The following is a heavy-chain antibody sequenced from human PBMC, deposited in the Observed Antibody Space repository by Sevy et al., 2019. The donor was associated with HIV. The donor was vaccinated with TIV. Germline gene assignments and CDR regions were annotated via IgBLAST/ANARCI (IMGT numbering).Heavy chain of an antibody. Sequence: GESLKISCKGSGYSFTTYWIGWVCQKPGKGLEWMGIIFPGDSDTRYSPSCQGQVTISADNSISTAYLQWGSLKASDTAIYYCARARGIPHYYYGMDVWGQGTTVTVSS. CDR3: ARARGIPHYYYGMDV. J-gene: IGHJ6*02. CDR1: GYSFTTYW. V-gene: IGHV5-51*01. D-gene: IGHD1-26*01. CDR2: IFPGDSDT.